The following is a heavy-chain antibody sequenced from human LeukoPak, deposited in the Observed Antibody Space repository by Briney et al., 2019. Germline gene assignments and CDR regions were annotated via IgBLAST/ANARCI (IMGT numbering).Heavy chain of an antibody. Sequence: PGGSLRLSCAASGFTFGSCWMNWVRQAPGKGLEWVSVIYSGGSTCYADSVKGRFTISRDNSKNTLYLQMNSLRAEDTAVYYCARDLRGMDVWGQGTTVTVSS. CDR2: IYSGGST. V-gene: IGHV3-53*01. J-gene: IGHJ6*02. CDR1: GFTFGSCW. CDR3: ARDLRGMDV.